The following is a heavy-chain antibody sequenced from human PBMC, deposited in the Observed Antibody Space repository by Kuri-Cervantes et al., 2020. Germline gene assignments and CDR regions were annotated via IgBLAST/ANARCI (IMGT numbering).Heavy chain of an antibody. J-gene: IGHJ6*02. D-gene: IGHD3-10*01. CDR2: IGSTGDT. CDR3: AGQYGSGSSYGMDV. CDR1: GFIFSSYD. Sequence: GESLKISCAASGFIFSSYDIHWVRQTTEKGLEWVSAIGSTGDTYFPGSVKGRFTISRDNAKNSLYLQMNSLRAEDTAVYYCAGQYGSGSSYGMDVWGQGTTVTVSS. V-gene: IGHV3-13*01.